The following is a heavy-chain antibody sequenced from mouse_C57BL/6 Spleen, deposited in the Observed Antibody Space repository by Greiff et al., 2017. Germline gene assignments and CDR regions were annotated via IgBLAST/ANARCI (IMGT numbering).Heavy chain of an antibody. CDR3: ASCPPDYAMDY. V-gene: IGHV1-69*01. J-gene: IGHJ4*01. Sequence: QVQLQQPGAELVMPGASVKLSCKASGYTFTSYWMHWVKQRPGQGLEWIGEIDPSDSYTNYNQKFKGKSTLTVDKSSSTAYMQLSSLTSEDSAVYYCASCPPDYAMDYWGQGTSVTVSS. CDR2: IDPSDSYT. CDR1: GYTFTSYW.